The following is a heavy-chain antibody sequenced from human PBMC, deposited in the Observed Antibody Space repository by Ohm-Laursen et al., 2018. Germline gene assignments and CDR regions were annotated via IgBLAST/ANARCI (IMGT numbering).Heavy chain of an antibody. CDR3: AKIELRLWFGDPDDAFDI. V-gene: IGHV3-30*18. CDR1: GFTFSSYG. Sequence: SLRLSCTASGFTFSSYGMHWVRQAPGKGLEWVAVISYDGSNKYYADSVKGRSTISRDNSKNTLYLQMNSLRAEDTAVYYCAKIELRLWFGDPDDAFDIWGQGTMVTVSS. D-gene: IGHD3-10*01. CDR2: ISYDGSNK. J-gene: IGHJ3*02.